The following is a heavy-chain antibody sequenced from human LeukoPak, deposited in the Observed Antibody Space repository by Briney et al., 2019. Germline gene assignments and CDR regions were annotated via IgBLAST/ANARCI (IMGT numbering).Heavy chain of an antibody. J-gene: IGHJ6*02. V-gene: IGHV6-1*01. Sequence: SQTLSLTCAISGDTVSSNSVAWNWLRQSPSRGLEWLGRTYYRSKWYNDYAVSVKSRITINPDTSTNQFSLQLNSVTPEDTAVYYCARQRLYQGRGDYYGMDVWGQGTTVTVSS. CDR2: TYYRSKWYN. CDR1: GDTVSSNSVA. D-gene: IGHD1-26*01. CDR3: ARQRLYQGRGDYYGMDV.